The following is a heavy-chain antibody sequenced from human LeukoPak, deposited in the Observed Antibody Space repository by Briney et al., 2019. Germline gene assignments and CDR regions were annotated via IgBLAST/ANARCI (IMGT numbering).Heavy chain of an antibody. V-gene: IGHV4-34*01. Sequence: SETLSLTCAVYGGSLSGYYWSWIRQPPGKGLEWIGEINHSGSTNYNPSLESRVTISVDTSKNQFSLKLSSVTAADTAVYYCARGPCIVGATTYTPARGAFDIWGQGTLVTVSS. CDR3: ARGPCIVGATTYTPARGAFDI. J-gene: IGHJ3*02. CDR1: GGSLSGYY. D-gene: IGHD1-26*01. CDR2: INHSGST.